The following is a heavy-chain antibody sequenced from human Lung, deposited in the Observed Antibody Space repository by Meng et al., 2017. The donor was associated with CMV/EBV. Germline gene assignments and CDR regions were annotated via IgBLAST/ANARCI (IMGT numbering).Heavy chain of an antibody. D-gene: IGHD7-27*01. V-gene: IGHV3-7*01. Sequence: GESLKISCAASGFTFTNYWMTWVRQAPGKGLEWVANINEDGSVKHFVDSVKGRFIMSRDNAKNSVYLQMNGLRADDTAVYYCAREYWGPDYWGQGTRVTGSS. CDR3: AREYWGPDY. J-gene: IGHJ4*02. CDR1: GFTFTNYW. CDR2: INEDGSVK.